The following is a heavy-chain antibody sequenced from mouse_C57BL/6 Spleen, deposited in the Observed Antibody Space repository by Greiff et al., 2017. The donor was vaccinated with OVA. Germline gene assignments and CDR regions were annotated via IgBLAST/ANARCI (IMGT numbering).Heavy chain of an antibody. D-gene: IGHD2-2*01. Sequence: EVKLMESGEGLVKPGGSLKLSCAASGFTFSSYAMSWVRQTPEKRLEWVAYISSGGDYISYADTVKGRFTISRDNARNTLYLQRSSLKSEDTAMYYCTRDGWLPYYYAMDYWGQGTSVTVSS. CDR3: TRDGWLPYYYAMDY. CDR2: ISSGGDYI. J-gene: IGHJ4*01. CDR1: GFTFSSYA. V-gene: IGHV5-9-1*02.